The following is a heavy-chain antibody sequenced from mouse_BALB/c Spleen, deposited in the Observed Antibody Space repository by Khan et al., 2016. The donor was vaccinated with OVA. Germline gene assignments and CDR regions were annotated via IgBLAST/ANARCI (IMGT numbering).Heavy chain of an antibody. CDR1: GFSLSSYG. J-gene: IGHJ1*01. D-gene: IGHD2-1*01. CDR3: ARYYGNYWWDFDV. Sequence: QVQLKESGPGLVAPSQSLSITCTVSGFSLSSYGVHWVRQPPGKGLEWLGVIWTGGSTNYNSALMSRLSISKDNSKSQVFLKMNSLQTDDTAMYYCARYYGNYWWDFDVWGAGTTVTVSS. V-gene: IGHV2-9*02. CDR2: IWTGGST.